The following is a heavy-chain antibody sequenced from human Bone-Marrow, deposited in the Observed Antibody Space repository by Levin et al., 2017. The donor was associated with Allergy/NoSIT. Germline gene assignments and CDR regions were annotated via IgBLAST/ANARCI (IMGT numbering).Heavy chain of an antibody. D-gene: IGHD1-14*01. Sequence: PGGSLRLSCAASGFTVINNYMTWVRQAPGKGLEWVSSISESSTSYKYYADSVKGRFTISRDDAENSLFLQMDSLRVEDSAVYFCARGYNSPADFDYWGQGTLVTVSS. CDR3: ARGYNSPADFDY. CDR2: ISESSTSYK. V-gene: IGHV3-21*06. CDR1: GFTVINNY. J-gene: IGHJ4*02.